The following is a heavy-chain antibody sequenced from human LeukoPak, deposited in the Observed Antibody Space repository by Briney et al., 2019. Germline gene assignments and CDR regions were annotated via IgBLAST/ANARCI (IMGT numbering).Heavy chain of an antibody. CDR2: ISYDGSIN. D-gene: IGHD2-15*01. V-gene: IGHV3-30-3*01. CDR1: RFTFSSYA. J-gene: IGHJ4*02. CDR3: ARDRRYCSGGSCYFDYFFDY. Sequence: PGGSLRLSCAASRFTFSSYAMSWVRQAPGKGLEWVAVISYDGSINFYAASVKGRFTISRDNSKNTLYLQMNSLRAEDTALYFCARDRRYCSGGSCYFDYFFDYWGQGTLVTVSS.